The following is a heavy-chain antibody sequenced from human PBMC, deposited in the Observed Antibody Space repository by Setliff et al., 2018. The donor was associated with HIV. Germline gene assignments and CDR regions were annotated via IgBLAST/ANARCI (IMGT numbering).Heavy chain of an antibody. Sequence: SETLSLTCAVSGGSMRSSGYSWTWIRQAPGKGLECVGYIYYNGNAYYNPSLKSRVPISVDRSKNQFSLKLSSVTAADTAVYYCARRGDFFYYAMDVWGQGTTVTVSS. J-gene: IGHJ6*02. CDR1: GGSMRSSGYS. V-gene: IGHV4-30-2*01. CDR3: ARRGDFFYYAMDV. CDR2: IYYNGNA.